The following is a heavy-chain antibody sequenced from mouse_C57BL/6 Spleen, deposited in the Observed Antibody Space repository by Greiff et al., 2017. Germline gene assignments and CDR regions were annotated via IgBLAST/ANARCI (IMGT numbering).Heavy chain of an antibody. J-gene: IGHJ1*03. CDR1: GFTFSSYA. V-gene: IGHV5-4*01. Sequence: EVQLVESGGGLVKPGGSLKLSCAASGFTFSSYAMSWVRQTPEKRLEWVATISDGGSYTYYPENVKGRFTISRDNAKNNLYLQMSHLKSEDTAMYYCARGYFDVWGTGTTVTVSS. CDR2: ISDGGSYT. CDR3: ARGYFDV.